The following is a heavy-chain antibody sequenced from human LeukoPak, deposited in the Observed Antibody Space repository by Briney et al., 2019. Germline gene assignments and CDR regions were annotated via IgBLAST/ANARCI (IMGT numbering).Heavy chain of an antibody. J-gene: IGHJ6*02. D-gene: IGHD5-18*01. Sequence: SETLSLTCTVSGGSISSGGYYWSWIRQHPGKGLEWIGYIYYSGSTYYNPSLKSRVTIPVDTSKNQFSLKLSSVTAADTAVYYCARDQRLSRGYSYSHTYYYYGMDVWGQGTTVTVSS. CDR3: ARDQRLSRGYSYSHTYYYYGMDV. CDR1: GGSISSGGYY. CDR2: IYYSGST. V-gene: IGHV4-31*03.